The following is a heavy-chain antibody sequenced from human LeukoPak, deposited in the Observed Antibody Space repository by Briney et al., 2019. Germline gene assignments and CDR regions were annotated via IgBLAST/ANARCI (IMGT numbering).Heavy chain of an antibody. V-gene: IGHV3-30*07. Sequence: GRSLRLSCAASGFTLNAYAIHWVRQAPGKGLEWVAAISYDGIMKYYADSVKGRFTISRDNSKSTLYLQMNSLRAEDTAVYYCATAPSGSYFDYWGQGTLVTVSS. CDR3: ATAPSGSYFDY. CDR2: ISYDGIMK. D-gene: IGHD1-26*01. CDR1: GFTLNAYA. J-gene: IGHJ4*02.